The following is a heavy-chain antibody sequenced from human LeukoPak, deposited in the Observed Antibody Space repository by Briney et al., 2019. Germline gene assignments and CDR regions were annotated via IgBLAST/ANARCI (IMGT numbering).Heavy chain of an antibody. CDR3: AGPPQASSFDI. CDR1: GFTFSSYW. D-gene: IGHD3-10*01. Sequence: SGGSLRLSCAASGFTFSSYWMSRVRQAPGKGLEWVANIKPDGSEKNYVDSVKGRFTISRDNAKNSLYLQMSSLRAEDTAVYYCAGPPQASSFDIWGQGTMVTVSS. J-gene: IGHJ3*02. V-gene: IGHV3-7*01. CDR2: IKPDGSEK.